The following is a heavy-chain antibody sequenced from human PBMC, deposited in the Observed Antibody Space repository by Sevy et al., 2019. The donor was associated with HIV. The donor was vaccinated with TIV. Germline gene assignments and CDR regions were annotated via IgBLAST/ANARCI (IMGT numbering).Heavy chain of an antibody. J-gene: IGHJ6*02. Sequence: ASVKVSCKASGYTFTSYYMHWVRQAPGQGLEWMGIINPSGGSTSYAQKFQGRVTMTRDTSTSTVYMDLSSLRSEDTAVYYCARCSSSSKLPAGMDVWGQGTTVTVSS. V-gene: IGHV1-46*01. CDR2: INPSGGST. D-gene: IGHD2-2*01. CDR1: GYTFTSYY. CDR3: ARCSSSSKLPAGMDV.